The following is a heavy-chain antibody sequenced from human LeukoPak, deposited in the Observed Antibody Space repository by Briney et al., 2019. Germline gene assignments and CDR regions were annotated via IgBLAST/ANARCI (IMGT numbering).Heavy chain of an antibody. J-gene: IGHJ3*02. V-gene: IGHV3-49*04. CDR2: IRSKAYGGTT. D-gene: IGHD4-11*01. CDR3: TRDGIHYSNYGDDAFDI. Sequence: PGGSLRLSCAASGFTFSSYSMNWVRQAPGRGLEWVGFIRSKAYGGTTEYAASVKGRFTISRDDSKSIAYLQMNSLKTEDTAVYYCTRDGIHYSNYGDDAFDIWGQGTMVTVSS. CDR1: GFTFSSYS.